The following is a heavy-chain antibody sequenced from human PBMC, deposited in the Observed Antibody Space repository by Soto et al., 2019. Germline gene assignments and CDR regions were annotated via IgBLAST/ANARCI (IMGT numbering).Heavy chain of an antibody. D-gene: IGHD3-16*02. CDR1: GFTVSSYS. Sequence: GGSLRLSCAASGFTVSSYSMNWVRQAPGKGLEWVSYISSSSSTIYYADSVKGRFTISRDNAKNSLYLQMNSLRDEDTAVYYCAREIMITFGGVIAPAYGMDVWGQGTTVTAP. J-gene: IGHJ6*02. V-gene: IGHV3-48*02. CDR2: ISSSSSTI. CDR3: AREIMITFGGVIAPAYGMDV.